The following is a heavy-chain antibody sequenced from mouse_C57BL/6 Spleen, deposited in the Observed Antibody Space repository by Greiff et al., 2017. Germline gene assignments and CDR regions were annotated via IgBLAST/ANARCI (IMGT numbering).Heavy chain of an antibody. Sequence: EVQRVESGPELVKPGASVKIPCKASGYTFTDYNMDWVKQSHGKSLEWIGDINPNNGGTIYNQKFKGKATLTVDKSSSTAYMELRSLTSEDTAVYYCARTYYGSSPWYFDVWGTGTTVTVSS. CDR3: ARTYYGSSPWYFDV. CDR1: GYTFTDYN. V-gene: IGHV1-18*01. J-gene: IGHJ1*03. CDR2: INPNNGGT. D-gene: IGHD1-1*01.